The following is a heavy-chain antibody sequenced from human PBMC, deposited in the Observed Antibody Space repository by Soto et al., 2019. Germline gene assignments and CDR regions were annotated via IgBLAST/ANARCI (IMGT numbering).Heavy chain of an antibody. CDR2: INHSGST. J-gene: IGHJ4*02. D-gene: IGHD6-19*01. Sequence: SETLSLTCAVYGGSFSGYYWSWIRQPPGKGLEWIGEINHSGSTNYNPSLKSRVTISVDTSKNQFSLKLSSVTAADTAVYYCARGLSSIAVADYWGQGTLVTVSS. CDR3: ARGLSSIAVADY. CDR1: GGSFSGYY. V-gene: IGHV4-34*01.